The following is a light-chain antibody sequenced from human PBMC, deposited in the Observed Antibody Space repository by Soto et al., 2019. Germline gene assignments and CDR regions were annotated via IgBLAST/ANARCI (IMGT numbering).Light chain of an antibody. J-gene: IGLJ2*01. CDR3: CSYTSSSTPVV. V-gene: IGLV2-14*01. Sequence: QSVLTQPASVSGSPGQSITISCTGTSSDVGGYNYVSSYQQHPGKAPKLMIYDVTNRPSGASNRFSGSKSGDTASLTISGLRAEDEDDYYCCSYTSSSTPVVFGGGTKLTVL. CDR1: SSDVGGYNY. CDR2: DVT.